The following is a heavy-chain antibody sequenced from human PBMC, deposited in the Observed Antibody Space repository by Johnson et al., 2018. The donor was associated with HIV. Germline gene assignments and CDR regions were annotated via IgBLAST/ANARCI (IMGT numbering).Heavy chain of an antibody. D-gene: IGHD2-15*01. Sequence: QVQLVESGGGVVQPGRSLRLSCAASGFTFSSYAMHWVRQAPGKGLEWVAVISYDGSNKYYADSVKGRFTISRDNSKNTLYLQMNSLRAEDTAVYYCAKEQLLRAFDMWGQGTLVTVSS. CDR3: AKEQLLRAFDM. CDR2: ISYDGSNK. J-gene: IGHJ3*02. CDR1: GFTFSSYA. V-gene: IGHV3-30*04.